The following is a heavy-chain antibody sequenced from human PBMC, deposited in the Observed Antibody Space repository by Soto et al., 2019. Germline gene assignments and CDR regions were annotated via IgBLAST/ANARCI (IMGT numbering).Heavy chain of an antibody. CDR1: GVSISGSY. CDR3: ARSVGVIGAHIDC. Sequence: PWETLSLTCSVSGVSISGSYWSWIRQAPGKGLEWLGYVYYTGSTNYSPSLRSRVSISVDTSKNEFSLRLSSVTAADTAVYFCARSVGVIGAHIDCWGQGTPVTVSS. J-gene: IGHJ4*02. CDR2: VYYTGST. D-gene: IGHD3-10*01. V-gene: IGHV4-59*01.